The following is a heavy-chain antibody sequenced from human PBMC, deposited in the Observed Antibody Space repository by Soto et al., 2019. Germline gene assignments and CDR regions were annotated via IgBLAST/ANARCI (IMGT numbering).Heavy chain of an antibody. V-gene: IGHV3-30*03. CDR3: ARWGTTGGLDV. CDR2: TSYDGSNK. CDR1: GFTFRSYV. D-gene: IGHD3-16*01. Sequence: QVQLVESGGGVVQPGTSLRLSCVGSGFTFRSYVIHWVRQAPGKGLEWVALTSYDGSNKDYGDSVKGRFTISRDNSRNTVDLQMDSLRREGSSFYYCARWGTTGGLDVWGQGTLVSVSS. J-gene: IGHJ1*01.